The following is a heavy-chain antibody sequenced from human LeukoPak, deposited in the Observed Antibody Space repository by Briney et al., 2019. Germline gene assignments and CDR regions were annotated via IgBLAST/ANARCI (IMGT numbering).Heavy chain of an antibody. D-gene: IGHD3-16*02. J-gene: IGHJ4*02. CDR1: GGTFSSYA. CDR3: AREGVWGSYRFDY. CDR2: IIPIFGTA. Sequence: SVKVSCKASGGTFSSYAISWVRQAPGQELEWMGGIIPIFGTANYAQKFQGRVTITTDECTSTAYMELSSLRSEDTAVYYCAREGVWGSYRFDYWGQGTLVTVSS. V-gene: IGHV1-69*05.